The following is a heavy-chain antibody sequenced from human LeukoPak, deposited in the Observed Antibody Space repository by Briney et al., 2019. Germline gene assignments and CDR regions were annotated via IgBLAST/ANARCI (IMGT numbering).Heavy chain of an antibody. Sequence: GGSLRLSCAASGFTFSYYNLNWVRQAPGSGLEWVSYISNSSTTIYYAVSVKGRFTISRDNAKNSLYLQMNSLRAEDTAVYYCARGRGSSWYATFDYWGQGTLVTVSS. J-gene: IGHJ4*02. CDR3: ARGRGSSWYATFDY. D-gene: IGHD6-13*01. V-gene: IGHV3-48*04. CDR2: ISNSSTTI. CDR1: GFTFSYYN.